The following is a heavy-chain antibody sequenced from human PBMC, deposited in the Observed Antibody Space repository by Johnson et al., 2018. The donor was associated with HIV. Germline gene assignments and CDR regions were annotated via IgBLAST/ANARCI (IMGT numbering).Heavy chain of an antibody. CDR2: INWNGGSA. CDR1: GFTFDDYD. J-gene: IGHJ3*02. Sequence: VQLVESGGGVARPGGSLRLSCAASGFTFDDYDMNWVRQAPGKGLEWVSGINWNGGSAGYAESVKGRFTISRDNSKNTLYVQMNSLRDEDTAVYYCAMERMGGFDIWGQGTMVTVSS. V-gene: IGHV3-20*04. CDR3: AMERMGGFDI. D-gene: IGHD1-26*01.